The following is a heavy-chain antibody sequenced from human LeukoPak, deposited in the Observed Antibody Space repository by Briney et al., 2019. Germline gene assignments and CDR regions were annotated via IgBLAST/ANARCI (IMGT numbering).Heavy chain of an antibody. J-gene: IGHJ4*02. CDR1: GYTFTNYG. CDR2: ISANNGNT. V-gene: IGHV1-18*01. Sequence: ASVKVSCKASGYTFTNYGISWVRQAPGQGLEWMGGISANNGNTNYAQKLQGRVTMTTDTSTSTAYMEPRSLTSDDTAVYYCARDPIAAVRFDYWGQGTLVTVSS. CDR3: ARDPIAAVRFDY. D-gene: IGHD6-13*01.